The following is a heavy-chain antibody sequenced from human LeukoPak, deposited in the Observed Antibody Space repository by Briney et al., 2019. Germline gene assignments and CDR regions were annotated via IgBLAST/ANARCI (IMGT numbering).Heavy chain of an antibody. CDR3: VPSPRGGTPSRVVDY. J-gene: IGHJ4*02. V-gene: IGHV3-64D*09. Sequence: GGSLRLSCSASGFTFNNYGMYWVRQAPGKGLEYVSAITNNGGSTYYADSVNGRLTISRDNSKNTLYLQMSSLRADDTAVYYCVPSPRGGTPSRVVDYWGQGALVTVSS. CDR2: ITNNGGST. CDR1: GFTFNNYG. D-gene: IGHD1/OR15-1a*01.